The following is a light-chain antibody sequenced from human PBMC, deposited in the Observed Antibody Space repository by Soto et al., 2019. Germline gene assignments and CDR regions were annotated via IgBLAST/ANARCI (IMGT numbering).Light chain of an antibody. CDR3: QQYNIWPPIT. J-gene: IGKJ5*01. CDR2: DTS. CDR1: QSVSSSY. V-gene: IGKV3-15*01. Sequence: DIVMTQSPGTLSLSPGERATLSCRASQSVSSSYLAWYQHKPGQTPRLLIYDTSTRAAGVPARFSGSGSGTEFTLTITSLQSEDIALYYCQQYNIWPPITFGQGTRLEIK.